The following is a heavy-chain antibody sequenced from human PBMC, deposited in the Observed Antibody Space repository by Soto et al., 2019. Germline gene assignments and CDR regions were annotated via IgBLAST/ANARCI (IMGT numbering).Heavy chain of an antibody. Sequence: QVLLVQSGAEVKKPGSSVKVSCKASGGTFSSYAIVWVRQAPGQGLEWMGGIIPIFGAANYAQKFQGRVTVTADESTSTAYMDLSSLRSEDTAVYYCPRILGHSTTWYLNALDVWGQGTTVTVSS. CDR3: PRILGHSTTWYLNALDV. V-gene: IGHV1-69*01. D-gene: IGHD6-13*01. CDR1: GGTFSSYA. J-gene: IGHJ6*02. CDR2: IIPIFGAA.